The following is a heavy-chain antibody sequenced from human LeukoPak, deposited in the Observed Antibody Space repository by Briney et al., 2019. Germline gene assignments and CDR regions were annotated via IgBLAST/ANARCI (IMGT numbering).Heavy chain of an antibody. CDR3: ARSACQLLDY. D-gene: IGHD2-2*01. CDR1: GGSISSGSYY. Sequence: PSETLSLTCTVSGGSISSGSYYWSWIRQPAGKGLEWIGRIYTSGSTNYNPSLKSRVTISVDTSKNQFSLKLSSVTAADTAVYYCARSACQLLDYWGQGTLVTVSS. CDR2: IYTSGST. V-gene: IGHV4-61*02. J-gene: IGHJ4*02.